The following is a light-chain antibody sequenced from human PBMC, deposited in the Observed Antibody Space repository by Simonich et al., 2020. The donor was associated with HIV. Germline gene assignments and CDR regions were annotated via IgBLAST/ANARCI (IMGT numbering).Light chain of an antibody. V-gene: IGLV2-8*01. J-gene: IGLJ3*02. Sequence: QSALTQPPSASGSPGQSVTISCTGTSSDVGGYNYVSWYQQHPGKAPKLMIYEVNERPAGVPDRFSGSKSGNTASLTVSGLQAEDEADYYCSSYADSNNLLFGGGTRLTVL. CDR2: EVN. CDR1: SSDVGGYNY. CDR3: SSYADSNNLL.